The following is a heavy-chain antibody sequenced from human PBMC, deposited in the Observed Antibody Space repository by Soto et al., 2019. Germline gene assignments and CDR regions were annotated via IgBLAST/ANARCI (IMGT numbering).Heavy chain of an antibody. D-gene: IGHD2-15*01. CDR2: INHSGST. V-gene: IGHV4-34*01. CDR3: ARGGYCSGGATGYMDV. CDR1: GGSFSGYY. J-gene: IGHJ6*03. Sequence: PSETLSLTCTVYGGSFSGYYWSWIRQPPGKGLEWIGEINHSGSTNYNPSLKSRVTISVDTSKNQFSLKLSSVTAADTAVYYCARGGYCSGGATGYMDVWGKGTTVTVSS.